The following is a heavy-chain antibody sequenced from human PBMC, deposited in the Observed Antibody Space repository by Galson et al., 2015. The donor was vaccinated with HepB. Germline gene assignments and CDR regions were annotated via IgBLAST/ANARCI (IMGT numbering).Heavy chain of an antibody. CDR3: ARDLWQAGHYFGMDV. CDR1: GFTFRTYA. V-gene: IGHV3-23*01. D-gene: IGHD2/OR15-2a*01. J-gene: IGHJ6*02. CDR2: ISGGGGST. Sequence: SLRLSCAASGFTFRTYAMSWVRQAPGKGLEWVSGISGGGGSTYYTESVKGRFSISRDNSKNTVFLQMSGLRADDTAIYYCARDLWQAGHYFGMDVWGQGTTITVSS.